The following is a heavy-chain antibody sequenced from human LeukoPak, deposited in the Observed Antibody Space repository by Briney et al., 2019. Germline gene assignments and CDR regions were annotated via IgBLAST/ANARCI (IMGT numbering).Heavy chain of an antibody. CDR1: GYTFTSYA. V-gene: IGHV1-3*01. CDR3: ARDGITGTTPLDY. D-gene: IGHD1-7*01. Sequence: ASVKVSCKASGYTFTSYAMHWVRRAPGQRLEWMGWINAGNGNTKYSQKFQGRVTITRDTSASTAYMELSSLRSEDTAVYYCARDGITGTTPLDYWGQGTLVTVSS. CDR2: INAGNGNT. J-gene: IGHJ4*02.